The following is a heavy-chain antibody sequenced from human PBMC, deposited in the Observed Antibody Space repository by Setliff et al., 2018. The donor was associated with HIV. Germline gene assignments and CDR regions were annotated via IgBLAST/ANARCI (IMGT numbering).Heavy chain of an antibody. CDR2: IKSNADGGTT. CDR3: STYRYYNFWSGYYTGIPYFQH. J-gene: IGHJ1*01. Sequence: LRLSCAASGFSFSHAWMSWVRQAPGKGLEWLGRIKSNADGGTTDYAAPVKGRITISRDDSKNTLYLQMNSLKTEDTAVYYCSTYRYYNFWSGYYTGIPYFQHWGQGTLVTVSS. D-gene: IGHD3-3*01. V-gene: IGHV3-15*01. CDR1: GFSFSHAW.